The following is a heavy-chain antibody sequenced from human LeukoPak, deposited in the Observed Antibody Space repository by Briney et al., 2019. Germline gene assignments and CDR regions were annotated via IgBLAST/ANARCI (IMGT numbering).Heavy chain of an antibody. CDR1: GGSFSGYY. D-gene: IGHD3-9*01. CDR3: ARGGSGSYYDILTGYSPFDY. J-gene: IGHJ4*02. CDR2: INHSGST. Sequence: SETLSLTCAVYGGSFSGYYWSWIRQPPGKGLEWIGEINHSGSTNYNPSLKSRVTISIDTSKNQFSLNLSSVTAADTAVYYCARGGSGSYYDILTGYSPFDYWGQGTLVTVSS. V-gene: IGHV4-34*01.